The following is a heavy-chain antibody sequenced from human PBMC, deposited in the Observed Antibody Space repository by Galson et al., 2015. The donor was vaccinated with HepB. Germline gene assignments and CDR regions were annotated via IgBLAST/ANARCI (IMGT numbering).Heavy chain of an antibody. D-gene: IGHD1-7*01. J-gene: IGHJ6*02. CDR1: GYDFNKYG. Sequence: SVKVSCKASGYDFNKYGLSWVRQAPGQGLEWMGWVSGYAGSTNYAPKFQGRVTMTTQTSTGTTFKDMRSLRSGDTAVYFCAGDSRLELQLNNYYSYGMDVWGQGTAVVVS. CDR3: AGDSRLELQLNNYYSYGMDV. V-gene: IGHV1-18*01. CDR2: VSGYAGST.